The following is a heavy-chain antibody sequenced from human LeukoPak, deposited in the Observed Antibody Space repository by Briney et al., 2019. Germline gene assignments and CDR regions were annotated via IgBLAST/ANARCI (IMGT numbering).Heavy chain of an antibody. Sequence: PSETLSLTCTVSGGSISSYYWSWIRQPPGKGLEWIGYIYYSGSTNYNPSLKSRVTISIDTSMNQFSLKLTSVTAADTAVYYCASRTKGSSGYYFNWGQGTLVTVSS. J-gene: IGHJ4*02. CDR3: ASRTKGSSGYYFN. D-gene: IGHD3-22*01. V-gene: IGHV4-59*01. CDR2: IYYSGST. CDR1: GGSISSYY.